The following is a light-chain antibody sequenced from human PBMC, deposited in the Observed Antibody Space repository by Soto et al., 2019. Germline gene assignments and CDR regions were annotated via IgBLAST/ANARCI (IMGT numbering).Light chain of an antibody. V-gene: IGLV2-14*01. CDR1: TSDIGAYDY. CDR2: EVT. CDR3: SSYTHRATLI. J-gene: IGLJ2*01. Sequence: QSALAQPASVSGSPGQSITIPCTGTTSDIGAYDYVSWYQQHPGKVPKLIIFEVTKRPSGFSSRFSGSTSGNTASLTISGLQAEDEDDYYCSSYTHRATLIFGGGTKLTVL.